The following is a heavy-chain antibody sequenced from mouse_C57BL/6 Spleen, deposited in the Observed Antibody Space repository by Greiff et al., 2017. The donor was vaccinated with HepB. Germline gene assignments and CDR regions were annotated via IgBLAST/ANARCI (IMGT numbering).Heavy chain of an antibody. V-gene: IGHV1-22*01. CDR1: GYTFTDYN. CDR3: ALTSYYYGSSYGLAY. Sequence: EVKLMESGPELVKPGASVKMSCKASGYTFTDYNMHWVKQSHGKSLEWIGYINPNNGGTSYNQKFKGKATLTVNKSSSTAYMELRSLTSEDSAVYYCALTSYYYGSSYGLAYWGQGTLVTVSA. J-gene: IGHJ3*01. CDR2: INPNNGGT. D-gene: IGHD1-1*01.